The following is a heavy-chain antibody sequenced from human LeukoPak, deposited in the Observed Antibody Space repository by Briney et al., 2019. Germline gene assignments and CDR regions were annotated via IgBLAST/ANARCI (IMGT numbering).Heavy chain of an antibody. CDR1: GYTFSNYG. Sequence: ASVKVSCKASGYTFSNYGITWVRQAPEQGLEWVGWISGYNGNTNYAQKLQGRVTVTTDTSTSTAYMELRSLRSDDTALYYCARDRAHGTDYFDYWGQGTLVTVSS. D-gene: IGHD3-10*01. V-gene: IGHV1-18*01. CDR2: ISGYNGNT. CDR3: ARDRAHGTDYFDY. J-gene: IGHJ4*02.